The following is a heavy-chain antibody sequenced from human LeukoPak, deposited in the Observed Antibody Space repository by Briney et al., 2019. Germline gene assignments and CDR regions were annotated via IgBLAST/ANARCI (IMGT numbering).Heavy chain of an antibody. Sequence: GGSLRLSCAASGFTFSGYAMSWVRQAPGKGLEWVSVISGNGGSTYYAVSVKGRFSISRDNSKNTVYLQMNSLRAEDTAIYYCAKFGVWGSYCLDCWGQGTLVTVSS. J-gene: IGHJ4*02. CDR2: ISGNGGST. CDR3: AKFGVWGSYCLDC. CDR1: GFTFSGYA. V-gene: IGHV3-23*01. D-gene: IGHD3-16*01.